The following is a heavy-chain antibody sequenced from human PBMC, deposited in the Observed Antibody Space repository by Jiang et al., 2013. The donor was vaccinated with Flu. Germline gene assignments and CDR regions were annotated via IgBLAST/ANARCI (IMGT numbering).Heavy chain of an antibody. Sequence: GSGLVKPSETLSLTCAVYGGSFSGYYWSWIRQPPGKGLEWIGEINHSGSTNYNPSLKSRVTISVDTSKNQFSLKLSSVTAADTAVYYCARGAFLGPYYYDSSGYYYPYWGQGTLVTVSS. D-gene: IGHD3-22*01. CDR2: INHSGST. CDR3: ARGAFLGPYYYDSSGYYYPY. J-gene: IGHJ4*02. CDR1: GGSFSGYY. V-gene: IGHV4-34*01.